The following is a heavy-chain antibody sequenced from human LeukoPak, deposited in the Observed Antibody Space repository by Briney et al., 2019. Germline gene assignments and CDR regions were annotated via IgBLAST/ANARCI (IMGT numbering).Heavy chain of an antibody. CDR2: IYYSGST. J-gene: IGHJ6*03. V-gene: IGHV4-39*01. CDR1: GGSISSSSYY. CDR3: ARAAGSSGYYYMGDYYMDV. D-gene: IGHD3-22*01. Sequence: SETLSLTCTVSGGSISSSSYYWGWIRQPPGKGLEWIGSIYYSGSTYYNPSLKSRVTISVDTSKNQFSLKLSSVTAADTAAYYCARAAGSSGYYYMGDYYMDVWGKGTTVTISS.